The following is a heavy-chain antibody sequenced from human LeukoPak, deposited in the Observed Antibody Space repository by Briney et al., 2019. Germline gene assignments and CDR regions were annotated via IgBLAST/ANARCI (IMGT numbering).Heavy chain of an antibody. CDR3: AKRMRGVIIKDDY. CDR2: IWYDGSNK. J-gene: IGHJ4*02. Sequence: PGGSLRPSCAASGSTFSSYGMHWVRQAPGKGLEWVAVIWYDGSNKYYADSVKGRFTISRDNSKNTLYLQMNSLRAEDTAVYYCAKRMRGVIIKDDYWGQGTLVTVSS. D-gene: IGHD3-10*01. CDR1: GSTFSSYG. V-gene: IGHV3-33*06.